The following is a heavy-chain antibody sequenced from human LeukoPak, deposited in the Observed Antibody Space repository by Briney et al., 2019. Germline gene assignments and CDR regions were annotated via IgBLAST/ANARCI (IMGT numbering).Heavy chain of an antibody. CDR2: ITTSGGTI. CDR3: ARVADIGPDY. Sequence: GGSLRLSCAASGFTFSDYYMSWIRQAPGKGLEWVSYITTSGGTIDYADSMKGRFTISRDNAKSSLYLQMNSLRAEDTAVYYCARVADIGPDYWGQGTLVTVSS. V-gene: IGHV3-11*01. CDR1: GFTFSDYY. D-gene: IGHD2-15*01. J-gene: IGHJ4*02.